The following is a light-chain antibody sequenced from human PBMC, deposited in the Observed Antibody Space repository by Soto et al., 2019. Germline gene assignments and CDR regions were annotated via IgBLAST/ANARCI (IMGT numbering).Light chain of an antibody. CDR3: QQRSSWPRGT. V-gene: IGKV3-11*01. Sequence: EIVLTQSPATLSLSPGERATLSCRASQSVSSYLAWSQQNPGQAPRLLIHDASNRATGIPARFSGSGSGTDVTLTIRRLEPEDFALYCCQQRSSWPRGTFGQGTKLEIK. CDR1: QSVSSY. CDR2: DAS. J-gene: IGKJ2*02.